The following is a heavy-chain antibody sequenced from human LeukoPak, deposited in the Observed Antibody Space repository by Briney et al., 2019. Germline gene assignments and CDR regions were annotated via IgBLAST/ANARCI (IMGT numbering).Heavy chain of an antibody. Sequence: GGSLRLSCAASGFTFSKYWMLWVRQAPGKGLESVSRINTDGTVTTYADSVKGRFTVSRDNADNTMFLQMNSVRDEDTAVCYCATKQWLAPPPDSWGQGTPVTVSS. V-gene: IGHV3-74*01. CDR3: ATKQWLAPPPDS. D-gene: IGHD6-19*01. J-gene: IGHJ4*02. CDR1: GFTFSKYW. CDR2: INTDGTVT.